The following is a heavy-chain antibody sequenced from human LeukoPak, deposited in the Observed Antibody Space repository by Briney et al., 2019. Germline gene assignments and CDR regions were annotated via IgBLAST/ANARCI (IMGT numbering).Heavy chain of an antibody. D-gene: IGHD2-2*01. CDR3: ARDRGVVPAAKYYMDV. CDR1: GYTFTSYD. V-gene: IGHV1-8*02. J-gene: IGHJ6*03. CDR2: MNPNSGNT. Sequence: ASVKVSCKASGYTFTSYDINWVRQATGQGLEWMGWMNPNSGNTGYAQKFQGRVTMTRDTSISTVYMELSRLRSDDTAVYYCARDRGVVPAAKYYMDVWGKGTTVTVSS.